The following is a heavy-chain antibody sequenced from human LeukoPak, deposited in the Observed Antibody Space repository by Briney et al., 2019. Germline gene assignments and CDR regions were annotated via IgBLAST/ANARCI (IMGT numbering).Heavy chain of an antibody. D-gene: IGHD6-13*01. Sequence: GGSLRLSCAASGFPLSRYWMLWARQAPGRGLEGVGNIKQGGSEKYYVHSVKGRFTITRDNATNSLYLQINDLRPEDTAVYCCAREGSSSYGDWGQESLVTVSS. CDR1: GFPLSRYW. J-gene: IGHJ4*02. CDR2: IKQGGSEK. CDR3: AREGSSSYGD. V-gene: IGHV3-7*01.